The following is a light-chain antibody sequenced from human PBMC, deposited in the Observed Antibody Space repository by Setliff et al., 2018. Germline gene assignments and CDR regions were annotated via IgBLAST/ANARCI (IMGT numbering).Light chain of an antibody. CDR3: LSYTSKTTHAL. Sequence: QSALTQPAAVSGSTGQSITISCTGTSSDVGTYNFVSWYQQHPAKAPKLLIYEVTKRPSGVSDRFSGSKSGNTASLTISGLQAEDEADYYCLSYTSKTTHALFGGGTKVTVL. CDR2: EVT. CDR1: SSDVGTYNF. J-gene: IGLJ2*01. V-gene: IGLV2-14*03.